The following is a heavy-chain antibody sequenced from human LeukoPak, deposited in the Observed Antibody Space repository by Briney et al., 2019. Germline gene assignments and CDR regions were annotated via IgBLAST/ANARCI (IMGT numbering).Heavy chain of an antibody. CDR1: GASISSYY. CDR3: ARQVVVAADLNWFDP. J-gene: IGHJ5*02. D-gene: IGHD2-15*01. Sequence: SETLSLTCTVSGASISSYYWSWIRQPPGKGLEWIGYIYTSGSTNYNPSLKSRVTISVDTSKNQFSLKLSSVTAADTAVYYCARQVVVAADLNWFDPWGQGTLVTVSS. CDR2: IYTSGST. V-gene: IGHV4-4*09.